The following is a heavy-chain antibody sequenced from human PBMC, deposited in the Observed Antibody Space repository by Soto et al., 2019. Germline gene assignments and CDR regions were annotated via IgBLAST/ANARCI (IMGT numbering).Heavy chain of an antibody. CDR1: GFTFSSYA. J-gene: IGHJ4*02. Sequence: GGSLRLSCAASGFTFSSYAMSWVRQAPGKGLEWVSAISGSGGSTYYADSVKGRFTISRDNSKNTLYLQMNSLRAEDTAVYYCATGAYDFWSGYPDYWGQGTLVTVSS. CDR2: ISGSGGST. V-gene: IGHV3-23*01. D-gene: IGHD3-3*01. CDR3: ATGAYDFWSGYPDY.